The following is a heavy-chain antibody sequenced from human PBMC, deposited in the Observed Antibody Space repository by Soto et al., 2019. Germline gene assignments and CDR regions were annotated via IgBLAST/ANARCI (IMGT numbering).Heavy chain of an antibody. V-gene: IGHV1-18*01. CDR2: ISTYNGAT. CDR3: ARVVPGAEAWFGP. J-gene: IGHJ5*02. Sequence: ASVKVSCKASGYTLTNYGLSWVRQAPGQGLEWMGWISTYNGATNYAQKLQGRVTMTTDTSTTTAYMELRSLRSDDTAVYYCARVVPGAEAWFGPWGQGTLVTVSS. D-gene: IGHD2-2*01. CDR1: GYTLTNYG.